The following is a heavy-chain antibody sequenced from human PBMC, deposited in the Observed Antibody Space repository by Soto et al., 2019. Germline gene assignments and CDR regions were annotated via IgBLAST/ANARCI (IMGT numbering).Heavy chain of an antibody. CDR3: AMVRGVIITDYYYGMDV. J-gene: IGHJ6*02. CDR2: IIPIFGTA. V-gene: IGHV1-69*13. CDR1: GGTFSSYA. Sequence: VASVKVSCKASGGTFSSYAISWVRQAPGQGLEWMGGIIPIFGTANYAQKFQGRVTITADESTSTAYMELSSLRSEDTAVYYCAMVRGVIITDYYYGMDVWGQGTTVTVSS. D-gene: IGHD3-10*01.